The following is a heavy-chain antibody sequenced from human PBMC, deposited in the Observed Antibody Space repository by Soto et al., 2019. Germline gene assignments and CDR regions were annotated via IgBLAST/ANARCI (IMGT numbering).Heavy chain of an antibody. CDR1: GFTFSIYE. Sequence: GGSLRLSCAASGFTFSIYEMNWVRQAPGKGLEWVSYSSSSGSTIFYADSVKGRFTISRDNAKNSLYLQMNSLRGEDTAVYYCARASGYTLDYWGQGTLVTVSS. V-gene: IGHV3-48*03. CDR2: SSSSGSTI. CDR3: ARASGYTLDY. D-gene: IGHD5-12*01. J-gene: IGHJ4*02.